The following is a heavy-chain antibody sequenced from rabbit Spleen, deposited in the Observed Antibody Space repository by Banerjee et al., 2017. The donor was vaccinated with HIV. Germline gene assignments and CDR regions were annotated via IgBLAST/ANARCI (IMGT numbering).Heavy chain of an antibody. CDR2: VDVGSSGFT. D-gene: IGHD1-1*01. J-gene: IGHJ6*01. CDR3: ARDTSSSFSSYGMDL. V-gene: IGHV1S45*01. CDR1: EFSFSDRDV. Sequence: QEQLEESGGGLVKPEGSLTVTCKASEFSFSDRDVMCWVRQAPGKGLEWIGCVDVGSSGFTYFASWAKGRFTISKTSSTTVTLQMTSLTAADTATYFCARDTSSSFSSYGMDLWGQGTLVTVS.